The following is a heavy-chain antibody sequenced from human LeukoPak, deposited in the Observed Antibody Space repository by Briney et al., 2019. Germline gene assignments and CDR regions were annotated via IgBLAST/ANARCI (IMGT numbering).Heavy chain of an antibody. V-gene: IGHV3-23*01. CDR1: GGSISSSPYY. D-gene: IGHD1-26*01. CDR3: AKDHVGAIMYFDF. CDR2: LSSSGDTT. Sequence: ETLSLTCTVSGGSISSSPYYWGWIRQPPGKGLEWVSALSSSGDTTYYADSVKGRFTISRDISKNTLYLQMNSLKAEDTAVYYCAKDHVGAIMYFDFWGQGTLVTVSS. J-gene: IGHJ4*02.